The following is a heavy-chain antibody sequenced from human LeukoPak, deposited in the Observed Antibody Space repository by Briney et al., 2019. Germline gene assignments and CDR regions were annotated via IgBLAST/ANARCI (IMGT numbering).Heavy chain of an antibody. CDR1: GFTVSNNY. CDR2: IYSTGGI. J-gene: IGHJ4*02. CDR3: ARFYFDSSGQNSRAY. D-gene: IGHD3-22*01. Sequence: GGSLRLSCAVSGFTVSNNYMSWVRQAPGNGLEWVSVIYSTGGIHYADSVKGRFTISRDSSKNTLFLQMSNLRAEDTAVYYCARFYFDSSGQNSRAYWGQGTQVTVSA. V-gene: IGHV3-66*01.